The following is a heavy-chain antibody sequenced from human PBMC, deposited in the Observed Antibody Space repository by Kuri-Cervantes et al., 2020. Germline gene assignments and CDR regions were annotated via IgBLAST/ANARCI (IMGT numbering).Heavy chain of an antibody. J-gene: IGHJ6*02. V-gene: IGHV2-26*01. CDR1: GFSLSTSGMG. D-gene: IGHD6-19*01. CDR3: ARGVAYSSGWSDYYYYYGMDV. Sequence: SGPTLVKPTQTLTLTCTFSGFSLSTSGMGVSWIRQPPGKALEWLAHIFSNDEKSYSTSLKSRLTISKDTSKRQVVLTMTNMDPVDTATYYCARGVAYSSGWSDYYYYYGMDVWGQGTTVTVSS. CDR2: IFSNDEK.